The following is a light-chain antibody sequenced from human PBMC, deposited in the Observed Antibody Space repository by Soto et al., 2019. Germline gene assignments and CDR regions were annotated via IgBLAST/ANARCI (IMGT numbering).Light chain of an antibody. V-gene: IGKV3-15*01. CDR3: QQYNNWPPYT. CDR2: GAS. Sequence: EIVMRQSPATLSVSPGERAILSCRASQSVSSNLAWYQQKPGQAPRLLIYGASTRATGIPARFSGSGSGTEFTLTISSLQSEDFAVYYCQQYNNWPPYTFGQGTKLEIK. J-gene: IGKJ2*01. CDR1: QSVSSN.